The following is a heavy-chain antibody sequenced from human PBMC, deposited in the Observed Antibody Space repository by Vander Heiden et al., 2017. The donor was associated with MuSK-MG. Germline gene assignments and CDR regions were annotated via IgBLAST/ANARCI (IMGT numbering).Heavy chain of an antibody. V-gene: IGHV1-8*03. Sequence: EVKKPGASVKVSCKASGYTFTSYDINWVRQATGQGLEWMGWMNPNSGNTGYAQKFQGRVTITRNTSISTAYMELSSLRSEDTAVYYCARKDSSGWYIRDGPFDYWGQGTLVTVSS. CDR2: MNPNSGNT. D-gene: IGHD6-19*01. J-gene: IGHJ4*02. CDR1: GYTFTSYD. CDR3: ARKDSSGWYIRDGPFDY.